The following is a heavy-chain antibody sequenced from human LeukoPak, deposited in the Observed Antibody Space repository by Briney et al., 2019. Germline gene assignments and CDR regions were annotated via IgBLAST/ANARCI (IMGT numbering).Heavy chain of an antibody. J-gene: IGHJ6*02. CDR3: VRDLVATIDHYYYGMDV. CDR2: IYNSVRT. CDR1: GGSVSSGSYY. Sequence: PSETLSLTCIVSGGSVSSGSYYWSWIRQPPGKGLEWIGYIYNSVRTNYNPSLKSRVTISVDTSKNQLSLKLSSVTAADTAVYFCVRDLVATIDHYYYGMDVWAKGPRSPSP. D-gene: IGHD5-12*01. V-gene: IGHV4-61*01.